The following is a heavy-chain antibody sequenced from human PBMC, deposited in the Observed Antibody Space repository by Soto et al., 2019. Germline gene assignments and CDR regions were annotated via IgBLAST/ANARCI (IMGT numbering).Heavy chain of an antibody. D-gene: IGHD3-16*01. CDR2: IYYSGST. Sequence: SETLSLTCTVSGGSISSSSYYWGWIRQPTGKGLEWIGRIYYSGSTYYNPSLKSGVTISVDTCKNQFSLKLSSVTAADPAVYYCARHSFECSDYWGQGTLVTVSS. J-gene: IGHJ4*02. V-gene: IGHV4-39*01. CDR3: ARHSFECSDY. CDR1: GGSISSSSYY.